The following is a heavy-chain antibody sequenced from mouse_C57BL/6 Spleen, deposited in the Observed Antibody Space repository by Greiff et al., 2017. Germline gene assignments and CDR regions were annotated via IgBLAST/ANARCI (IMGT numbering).Heavy chain of an antibody. CDR1: GYTFTSYW. CDR3: ARRGYDYDGYYAMDY. J-gene: IGHJ4*01. V-gene: IGHV1-50*01. Sequence: QVQLKQPGAELVKPGASVKLSCKASGYTFTSYWMQWVKQRPGQGLEWIGEIDPSDSYTNYNQKFKGKATLTVDTSSSTAYMQLSSLTSEDSAVYYCARRGYDYDGYYAMDYWGQGTSVTVSS. CDR2: IDPSDSYT. D-gene: IGHD2-4*01.